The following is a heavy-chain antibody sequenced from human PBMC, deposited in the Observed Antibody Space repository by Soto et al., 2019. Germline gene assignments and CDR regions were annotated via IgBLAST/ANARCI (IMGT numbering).Heavy chain of an antibody. J-gene: IGHJ4*02. V-gene: IGHV3-72*01. CDR3: ARDTGGSYDY. Sequence: EGQLVQSGGGLVQPGGSLRLSCTASGFAFDDYYMDWVRQVPGKGLEWMGRTRDKPNNYAAEYVASVKGRFTISRDASKDSMYLQMNPVKTEDTAVYYCARDTGGSYDYWGQGALVIVSS. CDR2: TRDKPNNYAA. D-gene: IGHD1-26*01. CDR1: GFAFDDYY.